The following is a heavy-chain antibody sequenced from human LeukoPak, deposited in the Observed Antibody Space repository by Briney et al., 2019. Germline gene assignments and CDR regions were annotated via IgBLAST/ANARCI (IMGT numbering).Heavy chain of an antibody. J-gene: IGHJ1*01. CDR3: ASEDSSGYTLGH. CDR1: GFTLNTFW. CDR2: IWYDGSNK. Sequence: GGSLRLSCAASGFTLNTFWMHWVRQAPGKGLEWVAVIWYDGSNKYYADSVKGRFTISRDNSKNTLYLQMNSLRAEDTAVYYCASEDSSGYTLGHWGQGTLVTVSS. V-gene: IGHV3-33*08. D-gene: IGHD3-22*01.